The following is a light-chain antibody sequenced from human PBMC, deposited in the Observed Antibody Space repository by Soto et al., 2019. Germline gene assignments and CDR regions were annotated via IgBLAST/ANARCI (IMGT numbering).Light chain of an antibody. CDR1: QSISDT. CDR3: QQYDNWPWT. Sequence: EIVMTQSPATLSVSPGGRATLSCRASQSISDTLAWYQQKPGQAPRLLIHGASTRAPGFPARFSGSGSGTDFTRTISSRQSEDFAVYYCQQYDNWPWTFGQGTKVEIK. CDR2: GAS. J-gene: IGKJ1*01. V-gene: IGKV3-15*01.